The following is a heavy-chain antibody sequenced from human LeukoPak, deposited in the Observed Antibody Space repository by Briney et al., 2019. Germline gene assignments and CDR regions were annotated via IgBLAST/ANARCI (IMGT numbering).Heavy chain of an antibody. D-gene: IGHD2-15*01. CDR3: ARLGYCSGGSCYHLRDFDY. V-gene: IGHV1-46*01. Sequence: ASVKVSCKASGYTFTSYYMHWVRQAPGQGLEWMGIINPSGGSTSYAQKFQGRVTMTRDMSTSTVYMELSSLRSEDTAVYYCARLGYCSGGSCYHLRDFDYWGQGTLVTVSS. J-gene: IGHJ4*02. CDR2: INPSGGST. CDR1: GYTFTSYY.